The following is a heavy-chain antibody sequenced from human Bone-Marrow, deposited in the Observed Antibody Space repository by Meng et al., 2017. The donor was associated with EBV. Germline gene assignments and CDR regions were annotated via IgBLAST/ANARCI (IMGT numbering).Heavy chain of an antibody. D-gene: IGHD6-6*01. CDR3: AHLIAARPFDY. Sequence: QTTLKESGPTLVKPTQTLPLTCTFSGFSLSTRGVGVGWIRQPPGKALEWLAVISWDDDKRYSPSLKSRLTITKDTSKKQVALTMTNMDPVDAATYYCAHLIAARPFDYWGQGTLVTVSA. CDR1: GFSLSTRGVG. V-gene: IGHV2-5*02. J-gene: IGHJ4*02. CDR2: ISWDDDK.